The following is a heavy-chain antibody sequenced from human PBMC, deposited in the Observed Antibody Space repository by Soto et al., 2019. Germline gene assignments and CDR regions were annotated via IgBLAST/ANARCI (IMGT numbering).Heavy chain of an antibody. Sequence: QVQLVESGGGVVQPGRSLRLSCAASGFTFSSYGMHWVRQAPGKGLEWVAVISYDGSNKYYADSVKGRFTISRDNYKNTLYLQMNSLRAEDTAVYYWAKVNKQLAVPVSYYGMDVWGQGTTVTVSS. J-gene: IGHJ6*02. CDR2: ISYDGSNK. CDR3: AKVNKQLAVPVSYYGMDV. V-gene: IGHV3-30*18. D-gene: IGHD6-6*01. CDR1: GFTFSSYG.